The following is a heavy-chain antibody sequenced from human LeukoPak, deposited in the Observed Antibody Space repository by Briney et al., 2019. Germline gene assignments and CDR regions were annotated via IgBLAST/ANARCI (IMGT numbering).Heavy chain of an antibody. J-gene: IGHJ3*02. Sequence: GESLKISCKASGYSFVSHWIVWVRQMPGKGLEWMGIIYPGDSDARYSPSFQGQVTISADKSISTAYLQWSSLKASDTAMYYCAFSFNYDFWSGTTGDAFDIWGRGTMVTVSS. CDR3: AFSFNYDFWSGTTGDAFDI. V-gene: IGHV5-51*01. CDR2: IYPGDSDA. D-gene: IGHD3-3*01. CDR1: GYSFVSHW.